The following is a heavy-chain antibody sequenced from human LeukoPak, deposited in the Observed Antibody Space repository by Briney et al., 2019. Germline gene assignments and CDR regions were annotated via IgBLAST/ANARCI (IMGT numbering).Heavy chain of an antibody. Sequence: GGSLRLSCAASGFTFSSYSMNWVRQAPGKGLEWVSYISSSSSTIYYADSVKGRFTISRDNARNSLYLQMNSLRAEDTAVYYCARDRGDFWTGYYTNYFDYWGQGTLVTVSS. CDR3: ARDRGDFWTGYYTNYFDY. V-gene: IGHV3-48*01. J-gene: IGHJ4*02. CDR1: GFTFSSYS. D-gene: IGHD3/OR15-3a*01. CDR2: ISSSSSTI.